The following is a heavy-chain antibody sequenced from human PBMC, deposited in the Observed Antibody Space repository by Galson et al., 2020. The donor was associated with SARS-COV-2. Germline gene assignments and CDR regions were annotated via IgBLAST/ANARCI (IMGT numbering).Heavy chain of an antibody. D-gene: IGHD3-10*01. Sequence: SETLSLTCTVSGGSISSSSYYWGWIRQPPGTGLEWIGSIYYSGSTYYNPSLKSRVTISVDTSKNQFSLKLSSVTAADTAVYYCARDGVRGPYYFDYWGQGTLVTVSS. J-gene: IGHJ4*02. CDR1: GGSISSSSYY. CDR2: IYYSGST. CDR3: ARDGVRGPYYFDY. V-gene: IGHV4-39*07.